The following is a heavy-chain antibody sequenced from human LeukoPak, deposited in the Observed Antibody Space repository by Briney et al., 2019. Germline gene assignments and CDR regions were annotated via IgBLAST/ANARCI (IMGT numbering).Heavy chain of an antibody. D-gene: IGHD3-3*01. CDR2: MNPNSGNT. CDR1: GYTFTSYD. CDR3: ARNYDFWSGYSNHYYYHYMDV. Sequence: ASVKVSCKASGYTFTSYDINWVRQATGQGLEWMGWMNPNSGNTGYAQKFQGRVTMTRNTSISTAYMELSSLRSEDTAVYYCARNYDFWSGYSNHYYYHYMDVWGKGTTVTVSS. V-gene: IGHV1-8*01. J-gene: IGHJ6*03.